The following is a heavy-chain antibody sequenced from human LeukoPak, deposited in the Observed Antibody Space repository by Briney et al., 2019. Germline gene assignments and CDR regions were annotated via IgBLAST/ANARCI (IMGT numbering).Heavy chain of an antibody. Sequence: PSATLSLTCAVYGRSFSGYYWSWIRQPPGKGLEWIGEINHSGSTNYNPSLKSRPTISVDTSKNQFSLKPSSRPPAHPGVYSCARVRGSPNWFYPWGEGTLVTVSS. CDR1: GRSFSGYY. CDR2: INHSGST. CDR3: ARVRGSPNWFYP. D-gene: IGHD3-16*01. V-gene: IGHV4-34*01. J-gene: IGHJ5*02.